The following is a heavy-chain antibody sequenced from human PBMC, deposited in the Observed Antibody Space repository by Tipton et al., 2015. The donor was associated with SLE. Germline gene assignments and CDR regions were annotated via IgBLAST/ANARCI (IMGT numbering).Heavy chain of an antibody. V-gene: IGHV4-4*07. J-gene: IGHJ3*02. D-gene: IGHD2-15*01. CDR3: ARGDGGTDDPFDI. CDR2: IYISGSGSI. CDR1: GASVRNYY. Sequence: TLSLTCTVSGASVRNYYWSWIRQPAGKGLEWIGRIYISGSGSISYNPSLKSRVTISVDTSRNQFSLKLSSVTAADTALYYCARGDGGTDDPFDIWGQGTMVTVSS.